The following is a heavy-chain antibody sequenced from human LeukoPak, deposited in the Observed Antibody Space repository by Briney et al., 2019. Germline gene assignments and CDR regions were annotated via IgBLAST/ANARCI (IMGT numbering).Heavy chain of an antibody. CDR2: IKKDGSQK. V-gene: IGHV3-7*01. D-gene: IGHD6-25*01. CDR3: ARAIAAAGPFDAFDI. CDR1: GFTFSTYW. J-gene: IGHJ3*02. Sequence: GGSLRLSCAASGFTFSTYWMIWFRQAPGKGLEWVANIKKDGSQKYYVDSVKGRFTISRDNAKNSLYLQMNSLRAEDTAVYYCARAIAAAGPFDAFDIWGQGTMVTVSS.